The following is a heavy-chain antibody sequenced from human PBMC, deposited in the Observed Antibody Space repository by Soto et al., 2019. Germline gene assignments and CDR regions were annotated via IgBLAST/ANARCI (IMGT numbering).Heavy chain of an antibody. J-gene: IGHJ3*02. CDR2: FDPEDGET. CDR1: GYTLTELS. CDR3: VLHISVAGSKAFDS. D-gene: IGHD6-19*01. V-gene: IGHV1-24*01. Sequence: ASVKVSCKVSGYTLTELSMHWVRQAPGKGLEWMGGFDPEDGETIYAQKFQGRVTMTEDTSTDTAYMELSSLRSEDTAVYYWVLHISVAGSKAFDSWGQGTMVTV.